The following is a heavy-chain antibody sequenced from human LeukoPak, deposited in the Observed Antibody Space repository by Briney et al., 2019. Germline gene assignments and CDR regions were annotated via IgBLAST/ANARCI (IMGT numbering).Heavy chain of an antibody. CDR2: IYTSGST. CDR1: GGSISSYF. J-gene: IGHJ4*02. D-gene: IGHD3-22*01. Sequence: PSETLSLTCTVSGGSISSYFWTWIRQPAGKGLGWIGRIYTSGSTNYNPSLKSRVTMSVDTSKNQFSLKLSSVTAADTAVYYCARAGDSSGYEYYFGYWGQGTLVTVSS. CDR3: ARAGDSSGYEYYFGY. V-gene: IGHV4-4*07.